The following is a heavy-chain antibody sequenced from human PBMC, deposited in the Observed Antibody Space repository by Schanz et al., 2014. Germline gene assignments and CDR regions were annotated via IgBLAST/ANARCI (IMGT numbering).Heavy chain of an antibody. CDR1: GFTFSDYY. J-gene: IGHJ4*02. CDR2: LTGSGGGT. Sequence: QVQLVESGGGLVKPGGSLRLSCAASGFTFSDYYMSWIRQAPGKGPEWVSSLTGSGGGTYYADSVRGRFAISRDNSKNTLYLEMNSLRAEDTAVYYCARDGDFDYWGQGTLVTVSS. CDR3: ARDGDFDY. V-gene: IGHV3-11*04.